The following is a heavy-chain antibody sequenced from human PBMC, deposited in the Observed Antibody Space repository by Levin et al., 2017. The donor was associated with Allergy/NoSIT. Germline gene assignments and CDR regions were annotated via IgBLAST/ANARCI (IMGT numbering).Heavy chain of an antibody. CDR1: GFTFSDYS. V-gene: IGHV3-21*01. J-gene: IGHJ4*02. CDR2: ISPNSNYI. Sequence: GESLKISCAASGFTFSDYSMNWVRQAPGKGLEWVSSISPNSNYIYYADSLKGRFTISRDNAKSSVFLQMNSLRAEDTALYYCARSGSPDYWGQGTMVTVSS. D-gene: IGHD3-22*01. CDR3: ARSGSPDY.